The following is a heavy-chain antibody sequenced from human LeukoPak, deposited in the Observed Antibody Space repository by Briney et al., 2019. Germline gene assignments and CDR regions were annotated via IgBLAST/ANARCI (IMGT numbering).Heavy chain of an antibody. CDR3: ARGEPYYFDY. V-gene: IGHV4-31*03. CDR1: GGSISSGGYY. CDR2: IYYSGST. Sequence: SETLSLTCTASGGSISSGGYYWSWIRQHPGKGLEWIAYIYYSGSTYYNPSLKSRVTISVDTSKNQFSLRLSSVTAADTAVYYCARGEPYYFDYWGQGTLVTVSS. J-gene: IGHJ4*02. D-gene: IGHD1-26*01.